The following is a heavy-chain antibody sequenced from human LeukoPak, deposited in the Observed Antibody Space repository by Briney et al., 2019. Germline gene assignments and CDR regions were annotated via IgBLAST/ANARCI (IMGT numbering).Heavy chain of an antibody. CDR1: GFTFSSYG. CDR2: IRYEGNEK. V-gene: IGHV3-30*02. J-gene: IGHJ6*03. D-gene: IGHD5-12*01. Sequence: GGSLRLSCAASGFTFSSYGMHWVRQAPGKGLEWVAFIRYEGNEKYYADSVKGRFTISRDNSKNTLYLQMKSLRAEDTAVYYCAKGGGYEAQYYYYYLDVWGKGTTVTISS. CDR3: AKGGGYEAQYYYYYLDV.